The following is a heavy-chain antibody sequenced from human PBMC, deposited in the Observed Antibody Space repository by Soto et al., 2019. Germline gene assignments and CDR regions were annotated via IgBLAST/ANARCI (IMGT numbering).Heavy chain of an antibody. CDR1: GGSFSGYY. Sequence: PSETLSLTCAVYGGSFSGYYWSWIRQPPGKGLEWIGEINHSGSTNYNPSLKSRVTISVDTSKNQFSLKLSSVTAADTAVYYCAREGGDYYDSSRADYWGQGTLVTVSS. CDR3: AREGGDYYDSSRADY. CDR2: INHSGST. V-gene: IGHV4-34*01. J-gene: IGHJ4*02. D-gene: IGHD3-22*01.